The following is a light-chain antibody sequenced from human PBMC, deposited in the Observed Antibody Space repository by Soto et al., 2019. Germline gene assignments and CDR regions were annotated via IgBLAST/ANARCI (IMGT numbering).Light chain of an antibody. J-gene: IGKJ1*01. Sequence: EIVLTQSPAALSVSPWGSATLSCSASQDVMYDLAWYQQKPGQAPRLLVDGASTRATDAPPRFRGSGSGREVSITISSLQSEDFSTYYCQQYRRWPRTFGQGSRVEIK. CDR2: GAS. V-gene: IGKV3-15*01. CDR3: QQYRRWPRT. CDR1: QDVMYD.